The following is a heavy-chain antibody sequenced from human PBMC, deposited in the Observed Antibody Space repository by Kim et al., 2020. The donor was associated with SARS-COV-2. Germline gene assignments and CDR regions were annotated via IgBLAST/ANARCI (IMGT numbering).Heavy chain of an antibody. CDR3: VKDTTNLNYYDGRWCMDV. V-gene: IGHV3-23*01. CDR2: ISGYGNHI. CDR1: GFTFSTHA. Sequence: GGSLRLSCAASGFTFSTHAMSWVRQSTGTGMEWVSAISGYGNHIYHADSVKGRFTVSRDNARNTLYLQMNSLRAEDTAVYYCVKDTTNLNYYDGRWCMDVWGQGTTVTVSS. D-gene: IGHD3-22*01. J-gene: IGHJ6*02.